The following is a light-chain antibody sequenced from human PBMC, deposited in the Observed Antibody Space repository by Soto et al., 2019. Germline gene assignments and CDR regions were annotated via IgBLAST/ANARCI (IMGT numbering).Light chain of an antibody. J-gene: IGLJ1*01. V-gene: IGLV2-14*01. CDR2: DVN. CDR3: NSYTSSSTRV. Sequence: QSAVTQPASVTGSPGQSITISCTGTSSDVGGYNYVSWYQQNPGKAPKLMIYDVNNRPSGVSYRFSGSKSGNTASLTISGLHAEDEHDYYCNSYTSSSTRVFGTGTKLTVL. CDR1: SSDVGGYNY.